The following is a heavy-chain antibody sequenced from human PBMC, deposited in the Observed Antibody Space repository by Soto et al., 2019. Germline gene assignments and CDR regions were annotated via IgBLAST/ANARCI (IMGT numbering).Heavy chain of an antibody. CDR1: GVSISSSSYY. CDR2: IYYSGST. D-gene: IGHD3-10*01. Sequence: QLQLQESGPGLVKPSETLSLTCTVSGVSISSSSYYWGWIRQPPGKGLEWIGSIYYSGSTYYNPSLKRRVTITVDTSKNQFSLQLSSVTAADTAVYYCATLWGQDWGQGTLVTVSS. J-gene: IGHJ4*02. CDR3: ATLWGQD. V-gene: IGHV4-39*01.